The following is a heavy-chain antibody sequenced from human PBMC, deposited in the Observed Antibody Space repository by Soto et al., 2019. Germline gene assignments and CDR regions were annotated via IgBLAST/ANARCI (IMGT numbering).Heavy chain of an antibody. V-gene: IGHV4-4*02. CDR1: GGCINRSNW. CDR3: ARVLGNYAFDL. Sequence: SGTLALTCAVYGGCINRSNWWSCVRRPPGKGLEWIGEIYHSGSTNYNPSLKRRVTISVDKSKNQFSLKLSSVTAAVMAVYYCARVLGNYAFDLCGQCTMVS. CDR2: IYHSGST. D-gene: IGHD3-3*02. J-gene: IGHJ3*01.